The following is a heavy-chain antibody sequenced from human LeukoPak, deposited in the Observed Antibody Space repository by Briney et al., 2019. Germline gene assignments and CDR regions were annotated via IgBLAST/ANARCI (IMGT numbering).Heavy chain of an antibody. CDR3: ARAPVVSSGWPDYHYYYYMDV. CDR1: GFTFSSYW. Sequence: GGSLRLSCAASGFTFSSYWMSWVRQAPGKGLEWVANIKQDGSEKYYVDSVKGRFTISRDNAKNSLYLQMNSLRAEDTAVYYCARAPVVSSGWPDYHYYYYMDVWGKGTTAIVSS. V-gene: IGHV3-7*01. CDR2: IKQDGSEK. D-gene: IGHD6-19*01. J-gene: IGHJ6*03.